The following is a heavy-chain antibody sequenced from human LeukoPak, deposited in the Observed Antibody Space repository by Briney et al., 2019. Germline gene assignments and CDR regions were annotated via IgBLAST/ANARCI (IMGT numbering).Heavy chain of an antibody. D-gene: IGHD6-13*01. CDR3: ARDRYSSSWGPRAFDI. J-gene: IGHJ3*02. Sequence: SETLSLTCTVSGYSISSGYYWGWIRQPPGKGLEWIGSIYHSGSTYYNPSLKSRVTISVDTSKNQFSLKLSSVTAADTAVYYCARDRYSSSWGPRAFDIWGQGTMVTVSS. CDR2: IYHSGST. CDR1: GYSISSGYY. V-gene: IGHV4-38-2*02.